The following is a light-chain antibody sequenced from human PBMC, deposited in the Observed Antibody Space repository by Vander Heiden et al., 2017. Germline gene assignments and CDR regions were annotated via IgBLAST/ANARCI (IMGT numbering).Light chain of an antibody. CDR3: CASSGGSNKPL. CDR1: SSDVGRYDY. Sequence: QSALTQPRSVSGSPGQSVTISCTGSSSDVGRYDYVSWYQQHPGKAPKFISYDVRQRPSGVPDRFSGSKSGNTAYLTISGLQAEDEADYDGCASSGGSNKPLFGGGTKLTVL. J-gene: IGLJ2*01. V-gene: IGLV2-11*01. CDR2: DVR.